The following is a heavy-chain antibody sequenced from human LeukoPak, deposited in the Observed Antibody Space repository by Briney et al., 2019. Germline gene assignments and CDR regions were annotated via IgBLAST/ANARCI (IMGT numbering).Heavy chain of an antibody. Sequence: GGSLRLSCAASGFTFSNYYMHWVRQAPGEGLVWISGINTDGSSNYYGDSVKGRFTISRDNARKTPYLLMSSLRAEDSAIYYCVRYRPAPAWGQGTLVTVAS. CDR2: INTDGSSN. V-gene: IGHV3-74*01. J-gene: IGHJ4*02. CDR1: GFTFSNYY. CDR3: VRYRPAPA. D-gene: IGHD3-16*02.